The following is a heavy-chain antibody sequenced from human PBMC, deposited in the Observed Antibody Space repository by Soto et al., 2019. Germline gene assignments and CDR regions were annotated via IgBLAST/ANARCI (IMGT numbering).Heavy chain of an antibody. J-gene: IGHJ4*02. V-gene: IGHV1-18*01. D-gene: IGHD3-10*01. CDR2: ISAYNGNT. CDR1: GYTFTSYG. Sequence: GSAVKLSCKASGYTFTSYGISWVRQAPGQGLEWMGWISAYNGNTNYAQKLQGRVTMTRDTAIRTAYMEVSRLRSDDTAVDYCARGRASGSYYLLEYWGQGTGVTVSS. CDR3: ARGRASGSYYLLEY.